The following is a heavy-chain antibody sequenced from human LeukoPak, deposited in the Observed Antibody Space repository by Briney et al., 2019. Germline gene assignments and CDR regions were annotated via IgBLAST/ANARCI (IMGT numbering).Heavy chain of an antibody. CDR3: AKASVGYCSGGSCLLEY. V-gene: IGHV3-23*01. CDR1: GFTFSSYA. Sequence: GGSLRLSCAASGFTFSSYAMSWVRQAPGKGLEWVSAISGSGGITYYADSVKGRFTISRDNSKNTLYLQMNSLRAEDTAVYYCAKASVGYCSGGSCLLEYWGQGTLVTVSS. D-gene: IGHD2-15*01. CDR2: ISGSGGIT. J-gene: IGHJ4*02.